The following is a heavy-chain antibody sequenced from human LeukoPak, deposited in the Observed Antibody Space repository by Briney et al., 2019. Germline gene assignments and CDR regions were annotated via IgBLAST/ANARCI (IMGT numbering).Heavy chain of an antibody. Sequence: PGGSLRLSCAASGFTFSKYATSWVRQAPGKGLEWVSAISPSDGNTFYADSVKGWFTISRDNSKNTLSLQMNSLRAEDTALYYCAKDSSVPYGITDWGQGTLVTVSS. CDR2: ISPSDGNT. D-gene: IGHD4-17*01. J-gene: IGHJ4*02. CDR1: GFTFSKYA. V-gene: IGHV3-23*01. CDR3: AKDSSVPYGITD.